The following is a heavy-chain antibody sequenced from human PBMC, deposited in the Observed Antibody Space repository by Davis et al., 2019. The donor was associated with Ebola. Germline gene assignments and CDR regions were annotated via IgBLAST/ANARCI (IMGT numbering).Heavy chain of an antibody. CDR3: AREGCSGGSCYHPQALLTRGVYYYYGMDV. V-gene: IGHV1-46*01. J-gene: IGHJ6*02. D-gene: IGHD2-15*01. CDR1: GYTFTSYY. CDR2: INPSGGST. Sequence: ASVKVSCKASGYTFTSYYMHWVRQAPGQELEWMGIINPSGGSTSYAQKFQGRVTMTRDTSTSTVYMELSSLRSEDTAVYYCAREGCSGGSCYHPQALLTRGVYYYYGMDVWGQGTTVTVSS.